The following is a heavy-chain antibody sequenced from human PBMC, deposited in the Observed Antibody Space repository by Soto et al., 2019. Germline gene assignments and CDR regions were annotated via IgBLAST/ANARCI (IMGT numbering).Heavy chain of an antibody. CDR2: IYTSGST. J-gene: IGHJ5*02. D-gene: IGHD3-10*01. Sequence: ETLSLTCTVSGGSISSYYWSWIRQPAGKGLEWIGRIYTSGSTNYNPSLKSRVTMSVDTSKNQFSLKLSSVTAADTAVYYCARDNNIMVRGVVPIFSNWFDPWGQGTLVTVSS. CDR3: ARDNNIMVRGVVPIFSNWFDP. V-gene: IGHV4-4*07. CDR1: GGSISSYY.